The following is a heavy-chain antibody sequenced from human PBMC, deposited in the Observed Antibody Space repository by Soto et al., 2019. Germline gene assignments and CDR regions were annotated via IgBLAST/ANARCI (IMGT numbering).Heavy chain of an antibody. V-gene: IGHV3-15*01. Sequence: GGSLRLSCVASGFTFSNGWMNWVRQAPGKGLEWVGRIKSKTDGGKADYAAPVKGRFTISRDDSKNTLFLHMDSLKTEDTAVYYCTTSKSVWFRPRDPWGQGTLVTVSS. CDR2: IKSKTDGGKA. CDR1: GFTFSNGW. CDR3: TTSKSVWFRPRDP. J-gene: IGHJ5*02. D-gene: IGHD3-10*01.